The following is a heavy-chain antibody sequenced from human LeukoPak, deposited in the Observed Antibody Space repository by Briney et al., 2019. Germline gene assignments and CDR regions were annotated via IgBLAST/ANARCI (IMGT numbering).Heavy chain of an antibody. V-gene: IGHV3-7*01. D-gene: IGHD5-18*01. CDR1: GGSISNKY. Sequence: ETLSLTCTVSGGSISNKYWSWVRQAPGKGLEWVANIKQDGSEKYYVDSVKGRFTISRDNAKNSLYLQMNSLRAEDTAVYYCARDGLGYSYGFYYYYYYMDVWGKGTTVTVSS. CDR2: IKQDGSEK. CDR3: ARDGLGYSYGFYYYYYYMDV. J-gene: IGHJ6*03.